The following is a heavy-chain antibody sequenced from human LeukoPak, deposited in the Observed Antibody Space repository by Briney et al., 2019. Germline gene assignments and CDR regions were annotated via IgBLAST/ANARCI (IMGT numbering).Heavy chain of an antibody. J-gene: IGHJ5*02. CDR3: ARVGTDCSGGSCYDNWFDP. CDR2: IYYSGST. D-gene: IGHD2-15*01. Sequence: SETLSLTCTVSGGSISSYYWSWIRQPPGKGLEWIGYIYYSGSTNYNPSLKSRVTISVDTSKNQFPLKLSSVTAADTAVYYCARVGTDCSGGSCYDNWFDPWGQGTLVTVSS. V-gene: IGHV4-59*01. CDR1: GGSISSYY.